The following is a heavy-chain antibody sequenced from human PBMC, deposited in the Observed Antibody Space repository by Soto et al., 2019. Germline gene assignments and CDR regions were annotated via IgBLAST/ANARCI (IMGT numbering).Heavy chain of an antibody. V-gene: IGHV4-59*11. CDR1: GGSISGHY. J-gene: IGHJ6*03. CDR2: MYYSGST. CDR3: ARGPYYDLIWNYYYMDV. D-gene: IGHD3-16*01. Sequence: QVQLQESGPGLVKPSETLSLSCSVSGGSISGHYWSWVRQTPGKGLEWIGYMYYSGSTNYNPSLKSRVTISVDTSKNHFSLRLTSVTAADTAVDYCARGPYYDLIWNYYYMDVWGKGTTVTVSS.